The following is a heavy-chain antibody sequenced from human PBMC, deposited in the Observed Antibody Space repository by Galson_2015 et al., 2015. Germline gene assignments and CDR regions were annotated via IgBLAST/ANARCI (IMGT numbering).Heavy chain of an antibody. CDR3: ARVAHLGRGLHS. CDR2: TYYGSSWNS. J-gene: IGHJ4*02. CDR1: GDSVSSNIVG. V-gene: IGHV6-1*01. D-gene: IGHD7-27*01. Sequence: CAISGDSVSSNIVGWNWIRQSPSRGLEWLGRTYYGSSWNSDYAESVKRRLAINADTSRNHISLQLTSVTPEDTAVYYCARVAHLGRGLHSWGQGTQVTVSS.